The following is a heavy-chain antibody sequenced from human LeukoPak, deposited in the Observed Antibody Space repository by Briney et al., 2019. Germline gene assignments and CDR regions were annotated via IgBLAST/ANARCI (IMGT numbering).Heavy chain of an antibody. CDR1: GFTFSSYG. CDR3: ARRAGGYSHPYDY. J-gene: IGHJ4*02. CDR2: IRYDGSNK. D-gene: IGHD4-23*01. V-gene: IGHV3-30*02. Sequence: GGSLRLSCAASGFTFSSYGMHWVRQAPGKGLEWVAFIRYDGSNKYYADSVKGRFTISRDNSKNTLYLQMNSLRAEDTAVYYCARRAGGYSHPYDYWGQGTLVTVSS.